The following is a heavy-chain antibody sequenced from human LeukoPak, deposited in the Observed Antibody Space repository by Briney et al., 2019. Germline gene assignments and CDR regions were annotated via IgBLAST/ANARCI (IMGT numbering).Heavy chain of an antibody. Sequence: PGGSLRLSCVASGFTFDDYGMGWVRQVPGKGLEWASGTNWNGGSTGYADSVKGRFTISRDNAKNSLYLQMNSLRAEDTALYYCARGTEVYYDSSSYYSYWGRGTLVTVSS. CDR2: TNWNGGST. V-gene: IGHV3-20*04. CDR1: GFTFDDYG. J-gene: IGHJ4*02. CDR3: ARGTEVYYDSSSYYSY. D-gene: IGHD3-22*01.